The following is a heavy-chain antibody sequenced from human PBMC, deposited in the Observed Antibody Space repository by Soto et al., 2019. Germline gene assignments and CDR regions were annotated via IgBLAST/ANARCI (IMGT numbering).Heavy chain of an antibody. D-gene: IGHD3-22*01. CDR3: AKDRVSYYYDSSGPFDY. CDR1: GFTFSSYA. CDR2: ISGSGGST. V-gene: IGHV3-23*01. J-gene: IGHJ4*02. Sequence: GGSLRLSCAASGFTFSSYAMSWVRQAPGKGLEWVSAISGSGGSTYYADSVKGRFTISRDNSKNTLYLQMNSLRAEDTAVYYCAKDRVSYYYDSSGPFDYWGQGTLVTVSS.